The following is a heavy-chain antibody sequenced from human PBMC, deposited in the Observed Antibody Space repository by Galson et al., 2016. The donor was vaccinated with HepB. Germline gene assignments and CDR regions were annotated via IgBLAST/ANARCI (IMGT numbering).Heavy chain of an antibody. CDR1: GYTFTSYD. J-gene: IGHJ5*02. D-gene: IGHD3-16*02. Sequence: SVKVSCKASGYTFTSYDINWVRQATGQGLEWMGWMNPNTANTVYAQRFQGRVTMTRNTAISTAYMELSSLRSEDTAVYYCARGGDYLWGTYRYGLPRNWFDPWGQGTLVTVSS. CDR3: ARGGDYLWGTYRYGLPRNWFDP. CDR2: MNPNTANT. V-gene: IGHV1-8*01.